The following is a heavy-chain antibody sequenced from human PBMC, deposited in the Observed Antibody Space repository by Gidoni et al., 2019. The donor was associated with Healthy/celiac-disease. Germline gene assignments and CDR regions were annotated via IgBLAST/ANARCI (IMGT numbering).Heavy chain of an antibody. CDR3: AAGYSYGYYYYYYGMDV. J-gene: IGHJ6*02. Sequence: QMQLVQSGPEVKKPGTSVKVSCKASGFTFTSSDVQWVRQARGQRLEWIGWIVGGSGNTNYAQKFQERVTITRDMSTSTAYMELSSLRSEDTAVYYCAAGYSYGYYYYYYGMDVWGQGTTVTVSS. CDR1: GFTFTSSD. V-gene: IGHV1-58*01. CDR2: IVGGSGNT. D-gene: IGHD5-18*01.